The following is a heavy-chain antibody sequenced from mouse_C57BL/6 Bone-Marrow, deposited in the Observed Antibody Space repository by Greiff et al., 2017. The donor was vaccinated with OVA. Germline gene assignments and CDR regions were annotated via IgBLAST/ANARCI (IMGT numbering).Heavy chain of an antibody. CDR1: GFTFSSYA. CDR3: ARDQGGSYYSNFGGFAY. V-gene: IGHV5-4*01. Sequence: EVKLMESGGGLVKPGGSLKLSCAASGFTFSSYAMSWVRQTPEKRLEWVATISDGGSYTYYPDNVKGRFTISRDNAKNNLYLQMSHLKSEDTAMYYCARDQGGSYYSNFGGFAYWGQGTLVTVSA. D-gene: IGHD2-5*01. J-gene: IGHJ3*01. CDR2: ISDGGSYT.